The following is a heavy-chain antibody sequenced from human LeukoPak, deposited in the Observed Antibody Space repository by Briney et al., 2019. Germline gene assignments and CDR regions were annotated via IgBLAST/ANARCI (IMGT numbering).Heavy chain of an antibody. CDR1: GGSISSSSYY. CDR2: IYHSGST. J-gene: IGHJ4*02. D-gene: IGHD3-22*01. CDR3: ARVRAYYYDFDF. Sequence: SETLSLTCTVSGGSISSSSYYWGWIRQPPVKGLEWIANIYHSGSTDYNPSLKSRVTISVDTSKNQFSLKLSSVTAADTAVYYCARVRAYYYDFDFWGQGTLVTVSS. V-gene: IGHV4-39*07.